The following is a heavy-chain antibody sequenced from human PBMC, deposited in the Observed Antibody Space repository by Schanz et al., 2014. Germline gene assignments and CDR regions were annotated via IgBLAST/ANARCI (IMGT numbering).Heavy chain of an antibody. D-gene: IGHD5-12*01. CDR2: FIVDSGNT. CDR1: GFIFSSYG. V-gene: IGHV3-30*06. Sequence: QVQLVESGGGVVQPGRSLRLSCAASGFIFSSYGLHWVRQAPGKGLEWVSGFIVDSGNTYYADSVKGRFTISRDNSKNTLYLQMNSLRAEDTAVYYCASPSGYSDYGTYFDFWGQGTLVTVSS. J-gene: IGHJ4*02. CDR3: ASPSGYSDYGTYFDF.